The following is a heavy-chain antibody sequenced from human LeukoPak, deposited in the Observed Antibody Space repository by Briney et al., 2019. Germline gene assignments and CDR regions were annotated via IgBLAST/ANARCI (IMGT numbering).Heavy chain of an antibody. D-gene: IGHD2-2*01. V-gene: IGHV3-30-3*01. Sequence: GRSLRLSCAASGFTFSSYAMHWVRQAPGKGLEWVAVISYDGSNKYYADSVMGRFTISRDNSKKTLYLQINSLRAEDSAVYYCARDTDSDIVVVPEVYMDVWGKGTTVTVSS. J-gene: IGHJ6*03. CDR3: ARDTDSDIVVVPEVYMDV. CDR1: GFTFSSYA. CDR2: ISYDGSNK.